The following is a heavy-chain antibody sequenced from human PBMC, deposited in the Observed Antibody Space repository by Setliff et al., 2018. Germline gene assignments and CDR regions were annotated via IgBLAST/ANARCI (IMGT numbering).Heavy chain of an antibody. Sequence: PSETLSLTCAVYGGSFSGHYWGWIRQPPGKGLEWIGEINHSGSTNYNPSLKSRVSISVDTSKNQFSLKLSYVTAADTAVYYCAGNNAHLEWLFAWFDPWGQGTLVTVSS. CDR1: GGSFSGHY. D-gene: IGHD3-3*01. V-gene: IGHV4-34*01. J-gene: IGHJ5*02. CDR2: INHSGST. CDR3: AGNNAHLEWLFAWFDP.